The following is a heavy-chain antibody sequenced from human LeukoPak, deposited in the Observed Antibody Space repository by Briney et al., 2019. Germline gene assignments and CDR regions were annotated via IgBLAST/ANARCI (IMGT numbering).Heavy chain of an antibody. J-gene: IGHJ2*01. CDR3: AKIAHYWYFDL. V-gene: IGHV4-38-2*02. CDR2: IYHSGNT. CDR1: GYSISTSYY. Sequence: PSETLSLTCTVSGYSISTSYYWGWIRQPPGKGLEWIGSIYHSGNTYYNPSLKSRVTISVDTSKNQFSLKLSSVTAADTAVYYCAKIAHYWYFDLWGRGTLVTVSS. D-gene: IGHD2-21*01.